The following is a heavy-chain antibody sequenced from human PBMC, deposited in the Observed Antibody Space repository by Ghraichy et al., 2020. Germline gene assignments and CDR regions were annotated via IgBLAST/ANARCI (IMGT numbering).Heavy chain of an antibody. D-gene: IGHD6-13*01. V-gene: IGHV3-23*01. CDR2: ISGSGGST. CDR1: GFTFSSYA. J-gene: IGHJ6*02. CDR3: AKNLLHPLYSSSWYYYYGMDV. Sequence: GGSLRLSCAASGFTFSSYAMSWVRQAPGKGLEWVSAISGSGGSTYYADSVKGRFTISRDNSKNTLYLQMNSLRAEDTAVYYCAKNLLHPLYSSSWYYYYGMDVWGQGTTVTVSS.